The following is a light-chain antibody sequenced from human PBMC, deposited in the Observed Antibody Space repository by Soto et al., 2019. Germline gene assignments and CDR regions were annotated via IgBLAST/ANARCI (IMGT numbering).Light chain of an antibody. Sequence: EIVLTQSPATMSLSPGERATLSCGASERVRSSYVAWYQMKAGLAPRLLIHDASTRASGIPDRFRGSKSGTDFTLTIRGLEPEDAALYYCQQYGSSPITFGQGTRLE. CDR1: ERVRSSY. CDR2: DAS. J-gene: IGKJ5*01. CDR3: QQYGSSPIT. V-gene: IGKV3D-20*01.